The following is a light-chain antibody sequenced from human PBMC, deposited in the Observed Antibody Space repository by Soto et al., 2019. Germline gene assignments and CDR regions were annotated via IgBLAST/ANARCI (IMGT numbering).Light chain of an antibody. V-gene: IGLV2-18*02. CDR1: SSDVGSYNR. J-gene: IGLJ3*02. CDR3: SSYTTSDSWV. CDR2: EVY. Sequence: QSALTQPPSVSGSPGQSVTISCTGTSSDVGSYNRVAWYQQPPGTAPKLMIYEVYNRPSGVPDRFSGSKSGNTASLTISGLQAEDEADYYCSSYTTSDSWVFGGGIKLTVL.